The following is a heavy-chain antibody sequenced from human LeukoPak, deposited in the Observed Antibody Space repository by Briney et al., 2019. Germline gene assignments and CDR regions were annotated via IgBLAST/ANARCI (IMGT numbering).Heavy chain of an antibody. CDR1: GYTLTELS. D-gene: IGHD3-3*01. J-gene: IGHJ4*02. Sequence: ASVKVSCKVSGYTLTELSMHWVRQAPGKGLEWMGGFDPEDGETIYAQKFQGRVTMTEDTSTDTAYMELSSLRSEDTAVYYCATLTPLVDTIFGVVIFDYWGQGTLVTVSS. V-gene: IGHV1-24*01. CDR2: FDPEDGET. CDR3: ATLTPLVDTIFGVVIFDY.